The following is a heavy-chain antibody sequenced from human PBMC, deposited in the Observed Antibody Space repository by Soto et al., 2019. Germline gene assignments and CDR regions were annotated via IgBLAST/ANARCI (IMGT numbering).Heavy chain of an antibody. CDR1: GFTFSDYY. J-gene: IGHJ4*02. CDR2: ISSSSSYT. CDR3: VSTLVAPGY. Sequence: GGSLRLSCAASGFTFSDYYMSWIRQAPGKGLEWVSYISSSSSYTNYADSVKGRFTISRDNAKNSLYLQMNSLRAEATAVYYCVSTLVAPGYWGQGTLVTVSS. D-gene: IGHD5-12*01. V-gene: IGHV3-11*06.